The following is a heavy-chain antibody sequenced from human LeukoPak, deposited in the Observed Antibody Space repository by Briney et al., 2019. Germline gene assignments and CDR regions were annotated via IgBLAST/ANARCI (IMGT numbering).Heavy chain of an antibody. V-gene: IGHV1-69*04. J-gene: IGHJ6*03. CDR2: IIPILGIA. Sequence: ASMKVSCKASGGTFSSYAISWVRQAPGQGLEWMGRIIPILGIANYAQKFQGRVTITTDESTSTAYMELSSLRSEDTAVYYCARAPFSTYSSRHELLSYYMDVWGKGTTVTVSS. D-gene: IGHD6-13*01. CDR3: ARAPFSTYSSRHELLSYYMDV. CDR1: GGTFSSYA.